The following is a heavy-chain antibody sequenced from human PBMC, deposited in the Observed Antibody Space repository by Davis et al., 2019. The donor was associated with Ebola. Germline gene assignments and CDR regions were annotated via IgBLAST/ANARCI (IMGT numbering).Heavy chain of an antibody. CDR1: GGSVSSSSYY. J-gene: IGHJ5*02. CDR3: ARTTSHVTA. D-gene: IGHD2-2*01. CDR2: IYYNGNT. Sequence: PGGSLRLSCTVSGGSVSSSSYYWTWIRQPPGKGLEWIGYIYYNGNTDYNPSLKSRVTISLGTSKNQFSLKLRSVTAADTAVYYCARTTSHVTAWGQGTLVTVSS. V-gene: IGHV4-61*01.